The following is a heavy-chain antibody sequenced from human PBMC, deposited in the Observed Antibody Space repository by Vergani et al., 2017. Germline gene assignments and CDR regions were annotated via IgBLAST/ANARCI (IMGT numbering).Heavy chain of an antibody. Sequence: QVQLVESGGGVVQPGTSLRLSCVASGFAFRTYGMHWVRQAPGKGLEWVAIIWYDGSNTYYADSVKGRFTVSRDNSRNTLFLQMNSLRVEDTAVYYCARSRYDSSGFSTIFRYWGQGTRVTVS. CDR2: IWYDGSNT. CDR3: ARSRYDSSGFSTIFRY. J-gene: IGHJ4*02. D-gene: IGHD3-22*01. V-gene: IGHV3-33*01. CDR1: GFAFRTYG.